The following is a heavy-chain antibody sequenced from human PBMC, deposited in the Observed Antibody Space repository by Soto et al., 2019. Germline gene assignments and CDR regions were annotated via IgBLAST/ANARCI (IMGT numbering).Heavy chain of an antibody. Sequence: SETLSLTCTVSGSSISSSGYYWGWIRQPPGRGLEWIGSLYYNVGTYYNPSLKSRVTISADTSANQFSLMLNSVTAADTDIYYSASIPSRHWVDYWGHRTIVTV. V-gene: IGHV4-39*01. CDR2: LYYNVGT. D-gene: IGHD2-21*01. CDR1: GSSISSSGYY. J-gene: IGHJ4*01. CDR3: ASIPSRHWVDY.